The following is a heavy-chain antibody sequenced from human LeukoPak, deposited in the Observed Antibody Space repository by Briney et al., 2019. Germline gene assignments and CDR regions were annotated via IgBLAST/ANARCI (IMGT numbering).Heavy chain of an antibody. CDR2: IYTSGST. Sequence: SGTLSLTCTVSGGSIRSYYWSWIRQPAGKGLEWIGRIYTSGSTDYTPSLESRVTMSVDTSKHQFSLKLSSVTAADTAVYYCARISDCSSSSCPYYYYMDVWGKGTTVTVSS. CDR3: ARISDCSSSSCPYYYYMDV. D-gene: IGHD2-2*01. CDR1: GGSIRSYY. V-gene: IGHV4-4*07. J-gene: IGHJ6*03.